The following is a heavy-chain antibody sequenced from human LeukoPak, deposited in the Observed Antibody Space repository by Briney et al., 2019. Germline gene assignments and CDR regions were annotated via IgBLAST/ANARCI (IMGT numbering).Heavy chain of an antibody. D-gene: IGHD1-26*01. CDR2: ISSGGTT. CDR3: AGAGTFDAFDL. CDR1: GFTVSTNY. V-gene: IGHV3-66*01. Sequence: GGSLRLSCEASGFTVSTNYMSWVRQAPGKVLEWVSVISSGGTTYYADSVKGRFTISRDNSKNTLYLQMNSLRAEDTAVYYCAGAGTFDAFDLWGQGSMVTVSS. J-gene: IGHJ3*01.